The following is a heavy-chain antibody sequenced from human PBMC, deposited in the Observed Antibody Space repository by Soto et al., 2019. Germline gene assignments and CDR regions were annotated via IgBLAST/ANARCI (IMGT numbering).Heavy chain of an antibody. CDR2: IYPGDSDT. J-gene: IGHJ6*02. Sequence: PGPSVKISCKGSGYSFTSYWSGWVRQMPGKGLEWMGIIYPGDSDTRYSPSFQGQVTISADKSISTAYLQWSSLKASDTAMYYCARLYHEDTAMVGYYYGMDVWGQGTTVTVSS. CDR3: ARLYHEDTAMVGYYYGMDV. D-gene: IGHD5-18*01. V-gene: IGHV5-51*01. CDR1: GYSFTSYW.